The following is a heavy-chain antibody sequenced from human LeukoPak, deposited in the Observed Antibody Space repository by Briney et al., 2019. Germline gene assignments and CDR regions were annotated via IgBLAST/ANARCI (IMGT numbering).Heavy chain of an antibody. J-gene: IGHJ5*02. V-gene: IGHV3-23*01. Sequence: GSLRLSCAASGFTFSSYAMSWVRQAPGKGLEWVSAISGSGGSTYYADSVKGRFTISRDNSKNTLYLQMNSLRAEDTAVYYCAKTPQRRGYCSGGSCPNWFDPWGQGTLVTVSS. D-gene: IGHD2-15*01. CDR3: AKTPQRRGYCSGGSCPNWFDP. CDR1: GFTFSSYA. CDR2: ISGSGGST.